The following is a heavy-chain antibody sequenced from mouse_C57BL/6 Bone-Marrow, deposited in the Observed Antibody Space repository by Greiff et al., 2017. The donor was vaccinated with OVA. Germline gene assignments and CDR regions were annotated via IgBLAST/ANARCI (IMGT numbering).Heavy chain of an antibody. CDR1: GFSLTSYA. CDR2: IWTGGGT. V-gene: IGHV2-9-1*01. CDR3: ASYPWFAY. D-gene: IGHD2-10*01. Sequence: VKVVESGPGLVAPSQSLSITCTVSGFSLTSYAISWVRQPPGKGLEWLGVIWTGGGTNYNSALKSRLSINKDNSKGQVYLNRNRLQADDAAMYDCASYPWFAYWGQGTLVTVSA. J-gene: IGHJ3*01.